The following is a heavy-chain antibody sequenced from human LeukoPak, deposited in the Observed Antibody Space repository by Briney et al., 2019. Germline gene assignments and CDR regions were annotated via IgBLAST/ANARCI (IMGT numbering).Heavy chain of an antibody. J-gene: IGHJ4*02. Sequence: KARESLKISCKGSGYSFTSYWIGWVRQMPGKGLEWMGIIYPGDSDTRYSPSFQGQVTISADKSISTAYLQWSSLKASDTAMYYCVRPPENYYDSSTYHYWGQGTLVTVSS. D-gene: IGHD3-22*01. CDR3: VRPPENYYDSSTYHY. CDR1: GYSFTSYW. CDR2: IYPGDSDT. V-gene: IGHV5-51*03.